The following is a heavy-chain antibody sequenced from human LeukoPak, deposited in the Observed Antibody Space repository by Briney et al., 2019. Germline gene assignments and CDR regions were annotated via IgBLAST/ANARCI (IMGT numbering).Heavy chain of an antibody. CDR3: ARIVSGGSCIFDY. V-gene: IGHV3-7*03. CDR1: GFTFSVYW. J-gene: IGHJ4*02. D-gene: IGHD2-15*01. CDR2: IKQDANEE. Sequence: GGSLRLSCAPSGFTFSVYWMSWVRQAPGKGLKWVANIKQDANEEYYVDSVKGRFTISRDNARNSLYLQMNSLRVDDTAVYYCARIVSGGSCIFDYWGQGTLVTVSS.